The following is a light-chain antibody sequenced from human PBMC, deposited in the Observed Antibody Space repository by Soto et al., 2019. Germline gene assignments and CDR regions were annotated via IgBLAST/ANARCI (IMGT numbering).Light chain of an antibody. CDR1: SSDIGAYNY. V-gene: IGLV2-14*03. CDR2: DVA. J-gene: IGLJ2*01. Sequence: QSALTQPASVSGSPGQSITISCTGTSSDIGAYNYVSWYQQHPGKVPKLILYDVAHRPSGISNRFSGSKSGNTASLTISGLQAEDEADYYCSSYTTTTTVVFGGGTKVTVL. CDR3: SSYTTTTTVV.